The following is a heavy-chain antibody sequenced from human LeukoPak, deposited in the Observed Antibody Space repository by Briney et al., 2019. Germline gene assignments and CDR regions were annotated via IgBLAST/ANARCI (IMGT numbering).Heavy chain of an antibody. CDR1: GFTFSSYW. V-gene: IGHV3-7*03. CDR3: ARDPGDTAMVSFSYMDV. D-gene: IGHD5-18*01. Sequence: GGSLRLSCAASGFTFSSYWMSWVRQAPGKGLEWVANIKQDGSEKYYVDSVKGRFTISRDNAKNSLYLQMNSLRSEDTAVYYCARDPGDTAMVSFSYMDVWGKGTTVTVSS. CDR2: IKQDGSEK. J-gene: IGHJ6*03.